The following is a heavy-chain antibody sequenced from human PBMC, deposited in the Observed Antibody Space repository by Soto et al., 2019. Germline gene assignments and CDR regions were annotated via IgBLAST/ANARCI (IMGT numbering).Heavy chain of an antibody. CDR2: IYYTGTT. CDR3: ARERTGDPTFFDY. D-gene: IGHD1-1*01. J-gene: IGHJ4*02. Sequence: SETLSLTCAVSGGSVRSGRYYWSWIRQPPGKGLEWIGFIYYTGTTNYNPSLKSRVTISVDTSKNQFSLNLLSLTAADTAVYYCARERTGDPTFFDYWGQGALVTVSS. V-gene: IGHV4-61*01. CDR1: GGSVRSGRYY.